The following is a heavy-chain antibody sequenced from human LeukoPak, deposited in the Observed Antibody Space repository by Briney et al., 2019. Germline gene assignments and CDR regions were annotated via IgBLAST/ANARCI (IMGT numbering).Heavy chain of an antibody. V-gene: IGHV4-59*01. D-gene: IGHD3-22*01. CDR1: GGSISSYH. Sequence: SETLSLTRPVSGGSISSYHWSWIRQPPGKGLEGIGYIYYSGSTNYNPSLKSRVTISVDTSQNQFSLKLSSVTAADPAVYYCARDPYDSSGYSEVYFDYWGQGTLVTVSS. J-gene: IGHJ4*02. CDR2: IYYSGST. CDR3: ARDPYDSSGYSEVYFDY.